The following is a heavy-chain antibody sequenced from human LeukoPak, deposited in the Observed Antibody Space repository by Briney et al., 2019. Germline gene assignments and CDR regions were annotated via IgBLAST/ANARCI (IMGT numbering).Heavy chain of an antibody. CDR1: GYTFTNYA. J-gene: IGHJ4*02. CDR2: INTNTGNP. V-gene: IGHV7-4-1*02. D-gene: IGHD3-9*01. CDR3: ARGAAAYYGFLTGTFDY. Sequence: ASVKVSCKASGYTFTNYAMNWVRQAPGQGLEWMGWINTNTGNPTYAQGFTGRFVFSLDTSVSTTYLQISSLKAEDTAVYYCARGAAAYYGFLTGTFDYWGQGTLVTVSS.